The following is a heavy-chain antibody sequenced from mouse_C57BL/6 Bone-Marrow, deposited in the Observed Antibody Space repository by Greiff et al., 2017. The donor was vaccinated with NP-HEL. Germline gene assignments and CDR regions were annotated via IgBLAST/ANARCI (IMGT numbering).Heavy chain of an antibody. V-gene: IGHV1-39*01. J-gene: IGHJ2*01. Sequence: VQLQQSGPELVKPGASVKISCKASGYSFTDYNMDWVKQSNGKGLEWIGFINPNCGTTSYNQKFKGKATLTVDKSSSTAYLQLNSLTSEDSAVYDCARSDSSGYVTGFDYWGQGTTLTVSS. CDR1: GYSFTDYN. D-gene: IGHD3-2*02. CDR2: INPNCGTT. CDR3: ARSDSSGYVTGFDY.